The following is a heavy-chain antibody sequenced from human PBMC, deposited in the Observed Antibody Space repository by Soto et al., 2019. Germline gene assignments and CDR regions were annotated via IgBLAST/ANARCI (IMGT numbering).Heavy chain of an antibody. V-gene: IGHV1-69*02. CDR3: ASGYCSSTSCYRYYGMDV. CDR2: IIPILGIA. J-gene: IGHJ6*02. Sequence: QVQLVQSGAEVKKPGSSVKVSCKASGGTFSSYTISRVRQAPGQGLEWMGRIIPILGIANYAQKFQGRVTITADKSTSTAYMELSSLRSEDTAVYYCASGYCSSTSCYRYYGMDVWGQGTTVTVSS. D-gene: IGHD2-2*03. CDR1: GGTFSSYT.